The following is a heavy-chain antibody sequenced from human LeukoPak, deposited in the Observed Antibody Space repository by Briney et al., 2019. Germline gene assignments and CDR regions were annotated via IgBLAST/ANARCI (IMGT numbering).Heavy chain of an antibody. Sequence: GGSLRLSCAASGFTFSSYEMNWVRQAPGKGLEWVSYISSSGSTIYYADSVKGRFTISRDNAKNSLYLQMNSLRAEDTAVYYCARSSYYDSSGYYWGAFDIWGQGTMVTVSS. CDR2: ISSSGSTI. J-gene: IGHJ3*02. CDR3: ARSSYYDSSGYYWGAFDI. V-gene: IGHV3-48*03. CDR1: GFTFSSYE. D-gene: IGHD3-22*01.